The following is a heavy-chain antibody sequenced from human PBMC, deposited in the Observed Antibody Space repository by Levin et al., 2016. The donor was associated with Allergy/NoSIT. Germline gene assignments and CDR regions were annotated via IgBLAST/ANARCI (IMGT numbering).Heavy chain of an antibody. CDR3: AKGETMDV. V-gene: IGHV3-9*01. CDR1: GFTFDDYA. J-gene: IGHJ6*02. CDR2: ISWNSGSI. Sequence: SLRLSCAASGFTFDDYAMHWVRQAPGKGLEWVSGISWNSGSIGYADSVKGRFTISRDNAKNSLYLQMNSLRAEDTALYYCAKGETMDVWGQGTTVTVSS.